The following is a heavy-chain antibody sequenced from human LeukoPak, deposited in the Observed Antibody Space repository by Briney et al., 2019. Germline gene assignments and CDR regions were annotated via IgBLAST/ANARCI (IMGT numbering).Heavy chain of an antibody. CDR3: ARESGYSLIDY. D-gene: IGHD5-18*01. Sequence: SETLSLTCTVSGGSISSGDYYWSWIRQPPGKGLEWIGYIYYSGSTYYNPSLKSRVTISVDTSKNQFSLKLSSETAADTAVYYCARESGYSLIDYWGQGTLVTVSS. CDR1: GGSISSGDYY. V-gene: IGHV4-30-4*01. CDR2: IYYSGST. J-gene: IGHJ4*02.